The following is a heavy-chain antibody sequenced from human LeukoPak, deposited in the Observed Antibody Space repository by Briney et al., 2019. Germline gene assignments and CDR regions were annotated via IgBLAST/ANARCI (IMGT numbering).Heavy chain of an antibody. CDR3: ARLASDYYGMDV. J-gene: IGHJ6*02. CDR2: IYSGGST. CDR1: GFTVSSNY. Sequence: GGSLRLSCAASGFTVSSNYMSWVRQAPGKGLEWVSVIYSGGSTYYADSVKGRFTISRDNSKNTLYLQMNSLRAEDTAVYYCARLASDYYGMDVRGQGTTVTVSS. V-gene: IGHV3-66*01.